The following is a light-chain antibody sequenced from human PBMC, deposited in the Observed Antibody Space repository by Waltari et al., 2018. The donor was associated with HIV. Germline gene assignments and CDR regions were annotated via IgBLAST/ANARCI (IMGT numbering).Light chain of an antibody. CDR1: KLGDKY. V-gene: IGLV3-1*01. Sequence: SYELTQPPSVSVSPGQTASITCSGDKLGDKYACWYQQKQGQSPVLVIYQDRKRPSGIPERFSGSNSGNTATLTISGTQAMDEADYYCQAWDSGTAHVVFGGGTKLTVL. CDR2: QDR. CDR3: QAWDSGTAHVV. J-gene: IGLJ2*01.